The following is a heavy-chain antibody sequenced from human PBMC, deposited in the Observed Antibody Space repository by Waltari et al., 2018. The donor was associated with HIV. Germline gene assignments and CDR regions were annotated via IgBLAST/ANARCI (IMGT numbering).Heavy chain of an antibody. D-gene: IGHD7-27*01. V-gene: IGHV3-48*01. Sequence: EVQLVESGGGLVQPGGSLRLYCEASGFTFGNYTMNWVRQDPGKGLEWVSYISRSSSSIFYADSVKGRFTISRDNAKNSLYLQMNSLRVEDTAVYYCARDINGGWGYWGQGTLVTVAS. CDR2: ISRSSSSI. J-gene: IGHJ4*02. CDR3: ARDINGGWGY. CDR1: GFTFGNYT.